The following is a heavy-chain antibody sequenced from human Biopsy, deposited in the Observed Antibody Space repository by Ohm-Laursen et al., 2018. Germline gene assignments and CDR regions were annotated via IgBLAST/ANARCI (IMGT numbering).Heavy chain of an antibody. CDR1: GFTFNIYA. V-gene: IGHV3-23*01. CDR3: TKADDFWSPEGYYYYFSGMDV. Sequence: SLRLSCAASGFTFNIYAMAWVRQAPEKGLEWVSSISSSGDNTYYSDSVKGRFTISRDNSRNTVYLQMNSLRAEDTAVYYCTKADDFWSPEGYYYYFSGMDVWGQGTTVTVPS. D-gene: IGHD3-3*01. CDR2: ISSSGDNT. J-gene: IGHJ6*02.